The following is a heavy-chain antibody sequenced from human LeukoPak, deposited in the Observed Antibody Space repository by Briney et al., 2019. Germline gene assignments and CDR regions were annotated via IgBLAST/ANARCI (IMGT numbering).Heavy chain of an antibody. V-gene: IGHV3-48*04. Sequence: GGSLRLSCAASGFTFSSHSMTWVRQAPGKGLEWVSRMNGEGTTIDYADSVKGRFTVSRDYAKNTLFLQMNNLRTEDTALYFCATARNFRFEYWGQGSLVIVSA. CDR3: ATARNFRFEY. J-gene: IGHJ4*02. CDR1: GFTFSSHS. D-gene: IGHD1-7*01. CDR2: MNGEGTTI.